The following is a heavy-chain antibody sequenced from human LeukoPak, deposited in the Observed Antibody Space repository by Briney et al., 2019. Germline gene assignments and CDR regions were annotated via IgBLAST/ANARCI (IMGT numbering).Heavy chain of an antibody. V-gene: IGHV4-39*01. CDR1: GGSISSSSYY. CDR2: IYYSGST. J-gene: IGHJ4*02. D-gene: IGHD6-19*01. CDR3: ARNKLAVAGLYYFDY. Sequence: SETLSLTCTVSGGSISSSSYYWGWIRQPPGKGLEWIGSIYYSGSTYYNPSLKSRVTISVDTSKNQFSLKLSSVTAADTAVYYCARNKLAVAGLYYFDYWGQETLVTVSS.